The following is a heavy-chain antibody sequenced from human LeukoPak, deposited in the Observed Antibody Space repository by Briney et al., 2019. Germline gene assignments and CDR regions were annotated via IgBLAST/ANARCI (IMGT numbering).Heavy chain of an antibody. D-gene: IGHD3-10*01. CDR2: INSDGSST. CDR1: GFTFSSYW. Sequence: GGSLRLSCAASGFTFSSYWMHWVRQAPGKGLVWVSRINSDGSSTSYADSVKGRFTISRDNAKNTLYLQMNSLRAEDTAVYYCARLSGRDYYFDYWGQGTLVTVSS. CDR3: ARLSGRDYYFDY. V-gene: IGHV3-74*01. J-gene: IGHJ4*02.